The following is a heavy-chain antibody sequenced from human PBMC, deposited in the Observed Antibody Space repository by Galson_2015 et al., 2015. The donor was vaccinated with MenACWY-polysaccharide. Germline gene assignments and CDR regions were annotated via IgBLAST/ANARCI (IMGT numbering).Heavy chain of an antibody. D-gene: IGHD2-8*01. Sequence: SVKVSCKASGYTFTSYGISWVRQAPGEGLEWMGWISAYNGNTNYAQNLQGRVTMTTDTSTSTAYMELSSLRSDDTAVYYCARDFPKNGRGAGRFDYWRQGALVSVSS. V-gene: IGHV1-18*01. CDR1: GYTFTSYG. CDR2: ISAYNGNT. J-gene: IGHJ4*02. CDR3: ARDFPKNGRGAGRFDY.